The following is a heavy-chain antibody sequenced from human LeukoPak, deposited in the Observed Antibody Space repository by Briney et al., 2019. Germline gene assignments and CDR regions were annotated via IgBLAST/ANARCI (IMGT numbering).Heavy chain of an antibody. CDR1: GYTLTELS. Sequence: ASVKVSCKVSGYTLTELSMHWVRQAPGKGLEWMGSFDPEDGETIYAQKFQGRVTMTEDTSTDTAYMELSSLRSEDTAVYYCATVKAVVTATPFDYWGQGTLVTVSS. J-gene: IGHJ4*02. V-gene: IGHV1-24*01. CDR2: FDPEDGET. CDR3: ATVKAVVTATPFDY. D-gene: IGHD2-21*02.